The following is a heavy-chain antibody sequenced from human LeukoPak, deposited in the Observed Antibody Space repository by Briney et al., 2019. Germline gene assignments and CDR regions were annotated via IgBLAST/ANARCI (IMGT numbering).Heavy chain of an antibody. CDR3: AKDQYYDSSGFYWFDP. Sequence: LPGGSLRLSCAASGFTFSSYGMSWVRQAPGKGLEWVSAISGSGGSTYYADSVKGRFTISRDNSKNTLYLQMNSLRAEDTAVYYCAKDQYYDSSGFYWFDPWGPGTLVIVSS. J-gene: IGHJ5*02. V-gene: IGHV3-23*01. CDR1: GFTFSSYG. D-gene: IGHD3-22*01. CDR2: ISGSGGST.